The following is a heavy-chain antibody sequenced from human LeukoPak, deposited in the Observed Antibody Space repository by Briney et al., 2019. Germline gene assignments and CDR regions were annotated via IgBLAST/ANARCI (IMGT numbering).Heavy chain of an antibody. D-gene: IGHD3-3*01. V-gene: IGHV1-69*05. CDR2: IIPIFGTA. J-gene: IGHJ4*02. CDR3: ARGPYYDFWSGYYFDY. Sequence: SVKVSCKASGGTFSSYAISWVRQAPGQGLEWMGGIIPIFGTANYAQKFQGRVTITTDGSTSAAYMELSSLRSEDTAVYYCARGPYYDFWSGYYFDYWGQGTLVTVSS. CDR1: GGTFSSYA.